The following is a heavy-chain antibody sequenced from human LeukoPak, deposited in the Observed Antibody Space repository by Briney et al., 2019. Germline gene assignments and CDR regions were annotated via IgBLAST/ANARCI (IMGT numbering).Heavy chain of an antibody. CDR2: IYDSGNT. CDR3: ARDQIGYGLDY. V-gene: IGHV4-59*11. CDR1: SGSIYNHC. Sequence: SETLSLTCIVSSGSIYNHCWSWIRQPPGKGLEWIGYIYDSGNTNYNPSLKSRVTISIDMSKNQFSLNLTSVTAADTAVYYCARDQIGYGLDYWGQGTLVTVSS. J-gene: IGHJ4*02. D-gene: IGHD5-18*01.